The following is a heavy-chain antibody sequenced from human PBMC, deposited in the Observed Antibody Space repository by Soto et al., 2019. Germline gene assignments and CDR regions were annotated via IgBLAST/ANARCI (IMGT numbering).Heavy chain of an antibody. CDR1: GFTFGSYA. Sequence: EVQLLESGGGLVQPGGSLRLSCAASGFTFGSYAMSWVRQAPGKGLEWVSLISGTGDSSEYANSVKGRFTISRDYSKTTVFLQMNSLRAEDTAVYFGAKDNGNYGSGSFSHRGQGTLVTVSS. CDR2: ISGTGDSS. J-gene: IGHJ4*02. V-gene: IGHV3-23*01. CDR3: AKDNGNYGSGSFSH. D-gene: IGHD3-10*01.